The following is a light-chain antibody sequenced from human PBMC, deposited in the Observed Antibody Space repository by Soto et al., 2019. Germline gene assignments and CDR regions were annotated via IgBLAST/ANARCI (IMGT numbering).Light chain of an antibody. Sequence: DIQMTHSPSTLSASVLYIVTITFRSSQNIRSWLAWYQQKPGKAPKLLIYKASSLESGVPSRFSGSGSGTEFTLTISSLQSEDFAVYYCQKYYNWPRKFGQGTKVDIK. CDR1: QNIRSW. V-gene: IGKV1-5*03. CDR2: KAS. J-gene: IGKJ1*01. CDR3: QKYYNWPRK.